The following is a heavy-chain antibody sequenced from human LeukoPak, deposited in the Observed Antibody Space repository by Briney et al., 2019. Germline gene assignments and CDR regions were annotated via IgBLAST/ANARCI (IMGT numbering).Heavy chain of an antibody. CDR1: GFTFSSYA. V-gene: IGHV3-23*01. CDR3: AKGGSSSYYFPLDY. CDR2: ISGSGGST. Sequence: GGSLRLSCAASGFTFSSYAMSWVRQAPGKGLEWVSAISGSGGSTYYADSVKGRFTISRDNSKNTLYLQMNSLRAEDTAVYYCAKGGSSSYYFPLDYWGQGTLVTVSS. J-gene: IGHJ4*02. D-gene: IGHD3-22*01.